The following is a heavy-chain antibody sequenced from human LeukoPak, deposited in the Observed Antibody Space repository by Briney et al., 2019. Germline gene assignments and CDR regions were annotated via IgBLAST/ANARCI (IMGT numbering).Heavy chain of an antibody. CDR3: ARVVGYGYSDY. V-gene: IGHV4-61*08. J-gene: IGHJ4*02. CDR1: GGSISSGGFS. D-gene: IGHD5-18*01. CDR2: IYYTGTT. Sequence: TSETLSLTCGVSGGSISSGGFSWSWIRQPPGKALEWIGYIYYTGTTNYNPSLRSRVTISVDTSKNQFSLKLSSVTAADTAVYYCARVVGYGYSDYWGQGALVTVSS.